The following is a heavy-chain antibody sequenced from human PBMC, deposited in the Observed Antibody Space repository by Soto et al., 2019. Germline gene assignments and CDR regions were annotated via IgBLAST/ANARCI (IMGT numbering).Heavy chain of an antibody. D-gene: IGHD2-2*01. J-gene: IGHJ6*02. CDR2: IYYSGTT. Sequence: PSETLSLTCTVSGGSISDYYWSWIRQPPGKGLEWIGYIYYSGTTNYSPSLKSRVTISVDTSKNQFSLELSSVTAADTAVYYCAMGGIVVVPAAIYYYYGMDVWGQGTTVTVSS. CDR3: AMGGIVVVPAAIYYYYGMDV. V-gene: IGHV4-59*08. CDR1: GGSISDYY.